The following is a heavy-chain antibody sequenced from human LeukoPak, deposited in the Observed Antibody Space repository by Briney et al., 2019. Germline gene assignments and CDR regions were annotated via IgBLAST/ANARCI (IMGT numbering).Heavy chain of an antibody. V-gene: IGHV3-7*03. CDR2: IKEDGSER. CDR3: ARDGDPGGYGVGRAFDY. Sequence: PGGSLRLSCEGSAFIFSGHWMNWVRQTPGKGLEWVASIKEDGSERQYVDSVKGRFSISRDNTKGSLFLQLNSLRAEDTAVYYCARDGDPGGYGVGRAFDYWGQGTLVTVSS. CDR1: AFIFSGHW. J-gene: IGHJ4*02. D-gene: IGHD4-17*01.